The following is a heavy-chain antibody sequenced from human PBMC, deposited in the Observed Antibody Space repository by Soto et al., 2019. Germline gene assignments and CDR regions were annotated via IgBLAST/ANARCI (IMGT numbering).Heavy chain of an antibody. CDR1: GFNVSSNY. V-gene: IGHV3-53*01. CDR3: ARLAYSRSWALDYYYYYGMDV. D-gene: IGHD6-13*01. Sequence: EVQLVESGGGLIQPGGSLRLSCAASGFNVSSNYMSWVRQAPGKGLEWVSVIYSGGRTYYADSVKGRFTISRDNSKNTVYLQMNSLRAEDTAVYYCARLAYSRSWALDYYYYYGMDVWGQGTTVTVSS. J-gene: IGHJ6*02. CDR2: IYSGGRT.